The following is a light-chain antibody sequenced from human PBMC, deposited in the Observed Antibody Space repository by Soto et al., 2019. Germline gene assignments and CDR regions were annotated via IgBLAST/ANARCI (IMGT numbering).Light chain of an antibody. J-gene: IGKJ1*01. CDR1: QSIGYR. Sequence: DIQMTQSPSTLSASVGYRVTFTCRASQSIGYRLAWYQQKPGKAPILLISDASSLEDGVPARFSGSGSRTEFSLTINSLQLDDFATYFCQQYNTYPWTFGQGTKVDIK. CDR3: QQYNTYPWT. CDR2: DAS. V-gene: IGKV1-5*01.